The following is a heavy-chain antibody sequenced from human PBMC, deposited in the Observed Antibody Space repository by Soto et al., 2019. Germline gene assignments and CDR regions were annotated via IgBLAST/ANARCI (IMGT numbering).Heavy chain of an antibody. V-gene: IGHV4-39*01. CDR1: GGSISSSSYY. Sequence: SETLSLTCTVSGGSISSSSYYWGWIRQPPGKGLEWIGSIYYSGSTYYNPSLKSRVTISVDTSKNQFSLKLSSVTAADTAVYYCARMGIAAATATEYFQHWGQGTLVTVSS. CDR3: ARMGIAAATATEYFQH. J-gene: IGHJ1*01. D-gene: IGHD6-13*01. CDR2: IYYSGST.